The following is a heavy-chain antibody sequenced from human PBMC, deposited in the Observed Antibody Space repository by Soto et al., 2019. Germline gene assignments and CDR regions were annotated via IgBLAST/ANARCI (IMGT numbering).Heavy chain of an antibody. J-gene: IGHJ5*02. CDR3: AGDWGPYWFDP. D-gene: IGHD7-27*01. CDR1: GTSLNSGTNY. Sequence: PSETLFLTCTVSGTSLNSGTNYWNWVRQPPGKALEWIGYIYGSGNTKYNPSLKSRVTISQDTSKNQVSLKMNSVTATDTAMYYCAGDWGPYWFDPGARESWSPSPQ. CDR2: IYGSGNT. V-gene: IGHV4-61*01.